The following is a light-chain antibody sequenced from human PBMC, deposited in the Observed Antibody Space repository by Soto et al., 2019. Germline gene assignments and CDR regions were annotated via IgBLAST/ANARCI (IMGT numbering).Light chain of an antibody. CDR2: DAS. CDR1: QSISSW. Sequence: DIQMTQSPSTLSATAGDRVTITCRASQSISSWLAWYQHKPGKAPKLLIYDASNLDSGVPSRFSGSGSGTESSPTSSNRRPDDGAIYYGQKYENYWPFGKGPGVKIK. V-gene: IGKV1-5*01. J-gene: IGKJ1*01. CDR3: QKYENYWP.